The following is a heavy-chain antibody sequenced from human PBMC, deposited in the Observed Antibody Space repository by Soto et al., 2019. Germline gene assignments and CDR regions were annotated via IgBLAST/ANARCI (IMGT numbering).Heavy chain of an antibody. CDR2: IYWDADT. J-gene: IGHJ5*02. D-gene: IGHD4-4*01. V-gene: IGHV2-5*02. CDR1: GFSLSSDGVG. CDR3: AHSSLHYKIWFDP. Sequence: QITLKESGPPVVKPKQTLTLTCTFSGFSLSSDGVGVGWIRQPPGKAPEWLAVIYWDADTRYSPSLKSRPSITKDASKNQVLLTMTIMDPVDTATYYCAHSSLHYKIWFDPWGQGTLVTVSS.